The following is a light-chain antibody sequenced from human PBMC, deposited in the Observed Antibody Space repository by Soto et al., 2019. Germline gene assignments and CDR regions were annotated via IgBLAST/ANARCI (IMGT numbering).Light chain of an antibody. CDR2: EIS. V-gene: IGLV2-14*01. J-gene: IGLJ2*01. Sequence: QSALTQPASESGSPGQSITISCTGTTTDIGGFYYVSWYQQHPGKAPKLIIYEISNRPSGISHRFSGSRSGNTASLTISGLQADDEAHYYCSSYTTKDFFILFGGGTKLTVL. CDR1: TTDIGGFYY. CDR3: SSYTTKDFFIL.